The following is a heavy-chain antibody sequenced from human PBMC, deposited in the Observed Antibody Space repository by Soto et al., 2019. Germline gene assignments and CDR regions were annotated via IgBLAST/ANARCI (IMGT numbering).Heavy chain of an antibody. CDR1: GFTFSSYG. J-gene: IGHJ4*02. D-gene: IGHD3-22*01. CDR3: AKEVKYYYDSSGYYLPYYFDY. Sequence: GGSLRLSCAASGFTFSSYGMHWVRQAPGKGLEWVAVISYDGSNKYYADSVKGRFTISRDNSKNTLYLQMNSLRAEDTAVYYCAKEVKYYYDSSGYYLPYYFDYWGQGTLVTVSS. V-gene: IGHV3-30*18. CDR2: ISYDGSNK.